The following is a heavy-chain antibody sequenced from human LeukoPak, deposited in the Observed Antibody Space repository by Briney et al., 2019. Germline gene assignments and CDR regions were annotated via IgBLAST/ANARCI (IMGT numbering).Heavy chain of an antibody. D-gene: IGHD1-26*01. CDR3: AKDRSLGWELLEGYLDY. J-gene: IGHJ4*02. V-gene: IGHV3-30*18. CDR2: ISYDGGDK. Sequence: PGGSLRLSCAASAFTFRSYGMHWVRQAPGKGLEWVAVISYDGGDKYYADSVKGRFTISRDNSKNTLYLRMNSLRPEDTAIYYCAKDRSLGWELLEGYLDYWGQGTLVTVSS. CDR1: AFTFRSYG.